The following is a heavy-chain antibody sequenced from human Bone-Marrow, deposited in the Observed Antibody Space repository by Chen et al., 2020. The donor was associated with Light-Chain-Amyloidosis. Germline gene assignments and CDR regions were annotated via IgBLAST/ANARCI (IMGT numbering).Heavy chain of an antibody. CDR1: GGSFANYA. Sequence: QVQLVQSGAEVKRPGSSVKVSCRTSGGSFANYAITWVRQAPGQGLEWVGGIIPLFGTPSYAQNCQDRVTITAKISTTTAYMEVNSLRVEDTAIYFCATSTLKTFHNFGSVTAYYVMDVWGQGTTVTVSS. CDR2: IIPLFGTP. J-gene: IGHJ6*02. D-gene: IGHD3-10*01. CDR3: ATSTLKTFHNFGSVTAYYVMDV. V-gene: IGHV1-69*06.